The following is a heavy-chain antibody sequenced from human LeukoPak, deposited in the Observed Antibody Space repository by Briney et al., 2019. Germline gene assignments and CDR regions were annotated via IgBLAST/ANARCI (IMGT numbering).Heavy chain of an antibody. V-gene: IGHV4-59*01. Sequence: SETLSLTCTVSGGSISSYYWSWIRQPPGKGLEWIGYIYYSGSTNYNPSLKSRVTISVDTSKNQFSLKLSSVTAADTAVYYCARDTYYDFWSGYYTSEEDKIFDYWGQGTLVTVSS. J-gene: IGHJ4*02. CDR2: IYYSGST. D-gene: IGHD3-3*01. CDR3: ARDTYYDFWSGYYTSEEDKIFDY. CDR1: GGSISSYY.